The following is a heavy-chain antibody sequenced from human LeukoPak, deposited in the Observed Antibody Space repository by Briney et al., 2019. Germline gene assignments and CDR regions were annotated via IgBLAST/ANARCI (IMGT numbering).Heavy chain of an antibody. CDR3: ARDVSSDWDDEEYYYQYGMDV. J-gene: IGHJ6*02. V-gene: IGHV3-21*01. CDR2: ITSGSTNV. Sequence: PGGSLRLSCEASGFTLRTYTMNWVRQAPGQGLEWVSGITSGSTNVYYADSVQGRFTISRDDAKNSVFLQMNTLRAEDTARYFCARDVSSDWDDEEYYYQYGMDVWGHGTTVTVSS. CDR1: GFTLRTYT. D-gene: IGHD3-10*01.